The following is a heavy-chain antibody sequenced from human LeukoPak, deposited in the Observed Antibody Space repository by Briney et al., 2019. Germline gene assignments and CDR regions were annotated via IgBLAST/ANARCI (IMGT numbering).Heavy chain of an antibody. V-gene: IGHV1-69*01. CDR3: ARERDYYDSSGFSDY. J-gene: IGHJ4*02. Sequence: SVKVSCKASGGTFSSYAISWVRQAPGQELEWMGGIIPIFGTANYAQKFQGRVTITADESTSTAYMELSSLRSEDTAVYYCARERDYYDSSGFSDYWGQGTLVTVSS. CDR2: IIPIFGTA. D-gene: IGHD3-22*01. CDR1: GGTFSSYA.